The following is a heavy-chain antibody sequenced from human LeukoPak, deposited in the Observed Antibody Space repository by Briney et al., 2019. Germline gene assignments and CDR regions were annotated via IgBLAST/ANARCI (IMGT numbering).Heavy chain of an antibody. Sequence: SVKVSCKASGYTFTSYTISWVRQAPGQGLEWMGRIIPILGIANYAQKFQGRVTITADKSTSTAYMELSSLRSEDTAVYYCASENGDYSGHWFDPWGQGTLVTVSS. CDR1: GYTFTSYT. D-gene: IGHD4-17*01. V-gene: IGHV1-69*02. J-gene: IGHJ5*02. CDR3: ASENGDYSGHWFDP. CDR2: IIPILGIA.